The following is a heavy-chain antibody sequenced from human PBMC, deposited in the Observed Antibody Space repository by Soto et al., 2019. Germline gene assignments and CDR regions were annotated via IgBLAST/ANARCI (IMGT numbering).Heavy chain of an antibody. D-gene: IGHD5-12*01. Sequence: SETLSLTCTVSGGSISSSSYYWGWIRQPPGKGLEWIGYIYYSGSTYYNPSLKSRVTISVDTSKNQFSLKLSSVTAADTAVYYCASSNAPRDGYKDWGQGTLVTVSS. CDR3: ASSNAPRDGYKD. CDR2: IYYSGST. J-gene: IGHJ4*02. V-gene: IGHV4-39*07. CDR1: GGSISSSSYY.